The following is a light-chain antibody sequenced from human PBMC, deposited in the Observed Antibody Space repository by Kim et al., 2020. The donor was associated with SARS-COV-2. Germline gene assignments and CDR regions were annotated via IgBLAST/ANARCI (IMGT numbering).Light chain of an antibody. Sequence: GQSITIACTGTSSDVGGYDYVSWYQHHPGKAPKLMIYDVSKRPSGVSNRFSGPKSGNTASLTISGLQAEDEADYFCSSCTTSSTYVFGAGTKVTVL. CDR3: SSCTTSSTYV. CDR2: DVS. V-gene: IGLV2-14*03. J-gene: IGLJ1*01. CDR1: SSDVGGYDY.